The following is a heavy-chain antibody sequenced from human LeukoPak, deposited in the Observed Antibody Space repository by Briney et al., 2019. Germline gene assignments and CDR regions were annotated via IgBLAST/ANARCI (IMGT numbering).Heavy chain of an antibody. CDR2: ISAYNGNT. CDR3: ARGLGTYYYDSSDY. J-gene: IGHJ4*02. D-gene: IGHD3-22*01. Sequence: ASVKVSCKASGYTFTSYGISWVRQAPGQGLEWMGWISAYNGNTNYTQKLQGRVTMTTDTSTSTAYMELRSLRSDDTAVYYCARGLGTYYYDSSDYWGQGTLVTVSS. CDR1: GYTFTSYG. V-gene: IGHV1-18*01.